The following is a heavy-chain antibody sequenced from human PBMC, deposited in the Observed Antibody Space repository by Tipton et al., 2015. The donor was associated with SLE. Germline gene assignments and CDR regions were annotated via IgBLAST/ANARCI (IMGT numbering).Heavy chain of an antibody. CDR3: ARRRDNWFDP. CDR2: VIPVYGTT. V-gene: IGHV1-69*01. Sequence: QSGPEVKKSGSSVKVSCKASGGTFSNLVINWLRQAPGQGLEWMGGVIPVYGTTNYAQSFQGRVTITADESTSTAFMELRRLTFNDTAIYYCARRRDNWFDPWGQGTLVTVSS. J-gene: IGHJ5*02. CDR1: GGTFSNLV.